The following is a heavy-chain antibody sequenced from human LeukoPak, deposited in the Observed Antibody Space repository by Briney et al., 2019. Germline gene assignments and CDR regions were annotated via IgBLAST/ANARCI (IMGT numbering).Heavy chain of an antibody. Sequence: SETPSLTCTVSGGSINYYYWSWIRQPPGKGLEWIGYVYFTGSTAHSPSLKSRVTVSVDASKDQFSLRLRSVTAADTAVYYCARHDVTGSYFFASWGQGTLVTVAS. J-gene: IGHJ4*02. CDR3: ARHDVTGSYFFAS. CDR1: GGSINYYY. D-gene: IGHD1-26*01. V-gene: IGHV4-59*08. CDR2: VYFTGST.